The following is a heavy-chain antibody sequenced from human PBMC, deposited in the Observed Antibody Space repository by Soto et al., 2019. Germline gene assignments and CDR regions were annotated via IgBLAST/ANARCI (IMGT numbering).Heavy chain of an antibody. CDR1: GYTFTRYG. CDR3: AMVDVYVTPSPQDV. J-gene: IGHJ6*02. CDR2: INTYNGNT. V-gene: IGHV1-18*01. D-gene: IGHD3-16*01. Sequence: QVQLVQSGAEVKNPGASVKVSCKASGYTFTRYGIGWARQAPGQGREWMGWINTYNGNTNYAQNVQGRVTLTTDTSTITAYMELRSLRSNDTAIYYCAMVDVYVTPSPQDVWGQGTTVIVSS.